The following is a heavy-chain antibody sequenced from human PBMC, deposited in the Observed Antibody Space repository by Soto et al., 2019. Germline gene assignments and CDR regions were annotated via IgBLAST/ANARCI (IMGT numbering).Heavy chain of an antibody. CDR3: ARDLPRDLVRGSFDI. J-gene: IGHJ3*02. Sequence: QAQLVQSGAEVRKPGASANISCKASGYTFTRYNIHWVRQAPGQGLEWMGIIDTRGGSTDYTQRCPGRVTMTRDTSTGTVYMELSSLGSEDTAVYYCARDLPRDLVRGSFDIWGQGTMVTVSS. D-gene: IGHD3-10*01. CDR1: GYTFTRYN. V-gene: IGHV1-46*01. CDR2: IDTRGGST.